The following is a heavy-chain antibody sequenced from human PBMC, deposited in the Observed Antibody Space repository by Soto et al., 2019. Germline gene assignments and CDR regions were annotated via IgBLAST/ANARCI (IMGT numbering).Heavy chain of an antibody. J-gene: IGHJ4*02. CDR3: ARDRRYSSGWYDRADY. CDR1: GGTFSSYA. D-gene: IGHD6-19*01. V-gene: IGHV1-69*13. Sequence: ASVKVSCKASGGTFSSYAISWVRQAPGQGLEWMGGIIPIFGTANYAQKFQGRVTITADESTSTAYMELSSLRSEDTAVYYCARDRRYSSGWYDRADYWGQGTLVTVSS. CDR2: IIPIFGTA.